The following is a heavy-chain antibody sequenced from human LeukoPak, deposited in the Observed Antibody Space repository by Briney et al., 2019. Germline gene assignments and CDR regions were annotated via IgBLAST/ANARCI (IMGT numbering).Heavy chain of an antibody. V-gene: IGHV3-23*01. J-gene: IGHJ4*02. CDR2: ISGSGGST. CDR3: ARDLDIVVVPAAMGY. Sequence: GGSLRLSCAASGFTFSSYAMSWVRQAPGKGLEWVSAISGSGGSTYYADSVKGRFTIPRDNSKNTLYLQMNSLRAEDKAVYYCARDLDIVVVPAAMGYWSQGTLVTVSS. CDR1: GFTFSSYA. D-gene: IGHD2-2*03.